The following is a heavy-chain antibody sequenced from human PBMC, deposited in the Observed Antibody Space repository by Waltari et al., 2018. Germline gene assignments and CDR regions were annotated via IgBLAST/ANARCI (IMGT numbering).Heavy chain of an antibody. D-gene: IGHD2-15*01. Sequence: QVHLQQWGAGLLKASETLSLTCAVDGGSFRGYYWSWVRQPPGKGLEWIGEINHAGNTNVNPPLKSRVVISEDTSKSQFYLKLTFVTAADTGVYYCARLEDCSGGNCYSANNHPVDVWGQGTSVTVSS. CDR3: ARLEDCSGGNCYSANNHPVDV. J-gene: IGHJ6*02. V-gene: IGHV4-34*01. CDR2: INHAGNT. CDR1: GGSFRGYY.